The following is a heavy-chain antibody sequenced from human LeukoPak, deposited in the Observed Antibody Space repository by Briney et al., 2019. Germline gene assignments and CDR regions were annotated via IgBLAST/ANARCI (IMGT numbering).Heavy chain of an antibody. D-gene: IGHD3-10*01. CDR3: ARLRASNTIIRGENNWFDP. V-gene: IGHV4-59*04. CDR2: IDYSGST. CDR1: GGSISSYY. Sequence: SETLSLTCTVSGGSISSYYWSWIRQPPGKGLEWIGYIDYSGSTYYNPSLKSRVTISVDMSKNHFSLKLRSVTAADTAVYYCARLRASNTIIRGENNWFDPWGQGTLVTVSS. J-gene: IGHJ5*02.